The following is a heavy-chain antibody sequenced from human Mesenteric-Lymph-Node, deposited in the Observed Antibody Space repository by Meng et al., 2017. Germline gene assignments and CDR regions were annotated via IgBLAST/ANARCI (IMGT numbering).Heavy chain of an antibody. CDR3: ARGGATPMIIKY. V-gene: IGHV4-34*02. D-gene: IGHD3-10*01. J-gene: IGHJ4*02. CDR1: GGSLSGYY. Sequence: QVQLKQWGAEVLKPSETLSLTCAVSGGSLSGYYWSWIRQPPGKGLVWMGEVYHNGVTKYSPSLRSRVVISIDTSKNQFSLNLRSVSAADTAMYYCARGGATPMIIKYWGPGTLVTVSS. CDR2: VYHNGVT.